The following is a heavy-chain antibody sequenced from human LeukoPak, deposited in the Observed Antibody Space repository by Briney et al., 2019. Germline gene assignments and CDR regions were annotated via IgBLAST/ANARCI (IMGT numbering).Heavy chain of an antibody. CDR1: GGSFSGYY. CDR3: ARLRAVAGLFDY. Sequence: SETLSLTCAVYGGSFSGYYWSWIRQPPGKGLEWIGYIYYSGGTNYNPSLKSRVTISVDTSKNQFSLKLSSVTAADTAVYYCARLRAVAGLFDYWGQGTLVTVSS. V-gene: IGHV4-59*08. CDR2: IYYSGGT. J-gene: IGHJ4*02. D-gene: IGHD6-19*01.